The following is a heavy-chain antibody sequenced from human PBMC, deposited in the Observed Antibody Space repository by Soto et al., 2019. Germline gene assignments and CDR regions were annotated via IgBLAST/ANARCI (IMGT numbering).Heavy chain of an antibody. CDR3: ARDAVSSSHDAFDI. V-gene: IGHV4-38-2*02. D-gene: IGHD6-6*01. J-gene: IGHJ3*02. Sequence: PSETLSLTCTVSCYSISSGYYWGWIRQPPGKGLEWIGSIYHSGSTYYNPSLKSRVTISVDTSKNQFSLKLSSVTAADTAVYYCARDAVSSSHDAFDIWGQGTMVTVS. CDR2: IYHSGST. CDR1: CYSISSGYY.